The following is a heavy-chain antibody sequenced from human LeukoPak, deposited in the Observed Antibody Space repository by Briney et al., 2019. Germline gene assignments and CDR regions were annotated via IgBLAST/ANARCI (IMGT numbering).Heavy chain of an antibody. Sequence: PGGSLRLSCAASRFTFSSYVMTWVRQAPGKGLEWVSSISGSGAGTYYADSVKGRFTISRDNSKNTLYLQMNNLRAEDTAVYYCANYYGPGNYYNGFVYWGQGTLVTVSS. J-gene: IGHJ4*02. CDR2: ISGSGAGT. V-gene: IGHV3-23*01. CDR1: RFTFSSYV. CDR3: ANYYGPGNYYNGFVY. D-gene: IGHD3-10*01.